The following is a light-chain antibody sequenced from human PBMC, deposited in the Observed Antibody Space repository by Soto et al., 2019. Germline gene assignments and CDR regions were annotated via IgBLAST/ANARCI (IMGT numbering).Light chain of an antibody. CDR3: QQYGSSPLFT. CDR1: QSVSSSY. V-gene: IGKV3-20*01. Sequence: EIVLTQSPGTLSLSPGERATLSCRASQSVSSSYLAWYQQKPGQAPRLLIYGASSRATGIPDRFSGRGSETHFSLTISRLEPDDSAVYYCQQYGSSPLFTFGPGTKVDIK. CDR2: GAS. J-gene: IGKJ3*01.